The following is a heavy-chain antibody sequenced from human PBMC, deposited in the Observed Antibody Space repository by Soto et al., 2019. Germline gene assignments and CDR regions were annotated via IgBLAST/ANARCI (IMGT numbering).Heavy chain of an antibody. CDR3: ARPGWRSGGSCYGNWFAP. D-gene: IGHD2-15*01. CDR1: GGSFSGYY. J-gene: IGHJ5*02. Sequence: QVQLQQWGAGLLKPSETLSLTCAVYGGSFSGYYWSWIRQPPGKGLEWIGEINHSGSTNYNPSLQSRVPVADDTSKTQVSRKLSAVTAADTAVYYCARPGWRSGGSCYGNWFAPWGQGTLVTVSS. CDR2: INHSGST. V-gene: IGHV4-34*01.